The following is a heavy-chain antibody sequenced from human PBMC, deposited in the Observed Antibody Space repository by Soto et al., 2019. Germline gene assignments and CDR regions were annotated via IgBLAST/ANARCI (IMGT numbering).Heavy chain of an antibody. CDR1: GFTFSSYS. V-gene: IGHV3-48*02. J-gene: IGHJ4*02. CDR2: ISSSGSTI. CDR3: AGAGYRSVDY. D-gene: IGHD3-3*01. Sequence: EVQLVESGGGLVQPGGSLRLSSAASGFTFSSYSMNWVRQAPGKGLEWVSYISSSGSTIYYADSVRGRFTISRDNAKNSLYLQMNSLRDEDTAVYYCAGAGYRSVDYWGQGTLVTVSS.